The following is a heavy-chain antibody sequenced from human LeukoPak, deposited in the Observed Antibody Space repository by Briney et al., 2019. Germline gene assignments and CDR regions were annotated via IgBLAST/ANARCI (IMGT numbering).Heavy chain of an antibody. CDR2: IDQDGSDK. D-gene: IGHD7-27*01. J-gene: IGHJ5*02. V-gene: IGHV3-7*01. CDR1: GFTFSDYY. Sequence: GGSLRLSCAASGFTFSDYYLSWVRQAPGKGLEWVASIDQDGSDKFSVDSVKGRFTISRDNARNSMYLQMNSLRAEDTAVYYCARATLGWFDPWGQGTLVTVSS. CDR3: ARATLGWFDP.